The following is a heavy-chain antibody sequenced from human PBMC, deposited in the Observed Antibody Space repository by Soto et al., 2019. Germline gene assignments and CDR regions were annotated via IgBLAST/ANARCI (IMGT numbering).Heavy chain of an antibody. Sequence: LRLSCAASGFTFDDYAMHWVRQAPGKGLEWVSGISWNSGSIGYADSVKGRFTISRDNAKNSLYLQMNSLRAEDTALYYCAKDYYDSSGTYSSDAFDIWGQGTMVTVSS. CDR1: GFTFDDYA. CDR3: AKDYYDSSGTYSSDAFDI. J-gene: IGHJ3*02. CDR2: ISWNSGSI. D-gene: IGHD3-22*01. V-gene: IGHV3-9*01.